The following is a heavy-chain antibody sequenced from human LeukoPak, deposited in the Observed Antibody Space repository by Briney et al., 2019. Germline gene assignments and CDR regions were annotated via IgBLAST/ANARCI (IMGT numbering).Heavy chain of an antibody. CDR2: ISSSSSYI. J-gene: IGHJ6*02. CDR1: GLSISGQW. D-gene: IGHD3-22*01. V-gene: IGHV3-21*01. CDR3: ARDRSRDYYDSSGYYYFYAMDV. Sequence: GGSLRLSCVASGLSISGQWMNWVRQAPGKGLEWVSSISSSSSYIYYADSVKGRFTISRDNAENSLYLQMNSLRAEDTAVYYCARDRSRDYYDSSGYYYFYAMDVWGQGTTVTVSS.